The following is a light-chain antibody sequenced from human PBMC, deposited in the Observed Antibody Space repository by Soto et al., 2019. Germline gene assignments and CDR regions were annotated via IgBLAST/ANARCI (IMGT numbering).Light chain of an antibody. V-gene: IGKV1-5*03. J-gene: IGKJ2*02. CDR1: QTINSW. CDR2: KAS. Sequence: DIQMTQSPSTLSASVGDRVTITCRASQTINSWLAWYQQKPGKAPKLLIYKASNLESGVPSRFSGSASGTEFTLTISSLQPDDLANYYCQQYNDYSGTFGQGTKLEIK. CDR3: QQYNDYSGT.